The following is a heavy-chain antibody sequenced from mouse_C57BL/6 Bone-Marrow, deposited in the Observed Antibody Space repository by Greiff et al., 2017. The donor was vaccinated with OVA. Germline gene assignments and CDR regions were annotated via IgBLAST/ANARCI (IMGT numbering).Heavy chain of an antibody. CDR2: IRSKSNNYAT. J-gene: IGHJ1*03. CDR1: GFSFNTYA. D-gene: IGHD2-3*01. CDR3: VRQDGYYRYFDV. V-gene: IGHV10-1*01. Sequence: EVMLVESGGGLVQPKGSLKLSCAASGFSFNTYAMNWVRQAPGKGLEWVARIRSKSNNYATYYADSVKDRFTISRDVSESMLYLQMNNLKTEDTAMYYCVRQDGYYRYFDVWGTGTTVTVSS.